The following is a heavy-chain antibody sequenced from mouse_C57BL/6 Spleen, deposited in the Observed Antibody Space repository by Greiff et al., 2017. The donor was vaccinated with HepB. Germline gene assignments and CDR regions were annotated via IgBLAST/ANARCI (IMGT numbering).Heavy chain of an antibody. CDR1: GFTFSSYA. Sequence: VQLQQSGGGLVKPGGSLKLSCAASGFTFSSYAMSWVRQTPEKRLEWVATISDGGSYTYYPDNVKGRFTISRDNAKNNLYLQMSHLKSEDTAMYYCARGDTTGDYWGQGTTLTVSS. D-gene: IGHD1-1*01. J-gene: IGHJ2*01. V-gene: IGHV5-4*01. CDR3: ARGDTTGDY. CDR2: ISDGGSYT.